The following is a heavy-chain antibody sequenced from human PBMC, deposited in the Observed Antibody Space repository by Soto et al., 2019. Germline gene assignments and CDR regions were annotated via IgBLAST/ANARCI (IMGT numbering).Heavy chain of an antibody. CDR3: ARGGLGSSYHY. J-gene: IGHJ4*02. D-gene: IGHD6-6*01. CDR2: VNPNSGGT. Sequence: QVQLVQSGAEVKKPGASVKVSCKASGYTFTGYYMHWVRQAPGQGLAWMGWVNPNSGGTNYAQKCQGRVTMTRDTSISTAYMELSRLRSDDTAVYYCARGGLGSSYHYWGQGTLVTVSS. V-gene: IGHV1-2*02. CDR1: GYTFTGYY.